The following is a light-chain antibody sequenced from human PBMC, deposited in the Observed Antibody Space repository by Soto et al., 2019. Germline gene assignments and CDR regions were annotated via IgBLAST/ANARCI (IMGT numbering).Light chain of an antibody. CDR1: QSVSSSY. J-gene: IGKJ1*01. Sequence: ESVLTQSPGALALSPGERAILSCRARQSVSSSYLAWYRQKHGQAPSLLIYGGSSRATGIPDRFSGSGSGTDFTLTISRLEPEDFAVYYCQQYGSSPRTFGQGTKADSK. CDR3: QQYGSSPRT. CDR2: GGS. V-gene: IGKV3-20*01.